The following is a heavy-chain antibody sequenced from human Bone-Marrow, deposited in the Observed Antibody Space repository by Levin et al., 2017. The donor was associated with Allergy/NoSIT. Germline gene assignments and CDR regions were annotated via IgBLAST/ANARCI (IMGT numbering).Heavy chain of an antibody. CDR3: ATSPTSGY. CDR2: IYSGGST. J-gene: IGHJ4*02. Sequence: GESLKISCAASGFTVSRNYMSWVRQAPGKGLEGVSIIYSGGSTYYTDSVKGRFTIFRDSSKNTLYLQMNSLRAEDTAVYYCATSPTSGYWGQGTLVTVSS. CDR1: GFTVSRNY. V-gene: IGHV3-53*01.